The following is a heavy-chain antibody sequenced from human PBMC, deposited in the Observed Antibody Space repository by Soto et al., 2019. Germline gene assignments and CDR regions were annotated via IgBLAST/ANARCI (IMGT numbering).Heavy chain of an antibody. D-gene: IGHD5-12*01. J-gene: IGHJ4*02. CDR2: IYWDDDK. CDR3: AHVYGGYDNFDY. V-gene: IGHV2-5*02. Sequence: QITLKESGPTLVKPTQTLTLTCTFSGFSLSTSGVGVGWIRQPPGKALEWLALIYWDDDKRYSPSLKSRLTITKDTSKNQVILTMTNMDPVDTATYYCAHVYGGYDNFDYWGQGTLVTVSS. CDR1: GFSLSTSGVG.